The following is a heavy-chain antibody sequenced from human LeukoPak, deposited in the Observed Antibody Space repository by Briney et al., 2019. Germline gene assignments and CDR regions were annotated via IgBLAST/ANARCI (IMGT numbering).Heavy chain of an antibody. CDR3: ARGGFGVVVPAAMVGMDV. D-gene: IGHD2-2*01. V-gene: IGHV4-34*01. CDR1: GGSFSGYY. Sequence: SETLSLTCAVYGGSFSGYYWSWIRQPPGKGLEWIGDINHSGSTNYNPSLKSRVTISVDTSKNQFSLKLSSVTAADTAVYYCARGGFGVVVPAAMVGMDVWGQGTTVTVSS. CDR2: INHSGST. J-gene: IGHJ6*02.